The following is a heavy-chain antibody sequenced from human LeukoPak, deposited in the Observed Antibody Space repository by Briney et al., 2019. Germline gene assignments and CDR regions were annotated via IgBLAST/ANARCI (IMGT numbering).Heavy chain of an antibody. J-gene: IGHJ4*02. CDR2: IYHSGST. Sequence: SETLSLTCAVSGYSISSGYYWGWIRQPPGKGLEWIGSIYHSGSTYYNPSLKSRVTISVDTSKNQFSLKLSSVTAADTAVYYCQVRGVSSNPPDYWGQGTLVTVSS. CDR3: QVRGVSSNPPDY. D-gene: IGHD3-10*01. CDR1: GYSISSGYY. V-gene: IGHV4-38-2*01.